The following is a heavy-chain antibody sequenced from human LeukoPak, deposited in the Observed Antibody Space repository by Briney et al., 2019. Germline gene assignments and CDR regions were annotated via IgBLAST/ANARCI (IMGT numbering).Heavy chain of an antibody. D-gene: IGHD3-3*01. CDR3: ARDWSGFDY. J-gene: IGHJ4*02. CDR1: GFTFSTYS. V-gene: IGHV3-21*01. Sequence: GGSLRLSCAASGFTFSTYSMNWVRQAPGKGLEWVSSISTGSSYIDYGDSVKGRFTISRDNAKDSLYLQMNSLRAEDTAVYYCARDWSGFDYWGQGTLVTVSS. CDR2: ISTGSSYI.